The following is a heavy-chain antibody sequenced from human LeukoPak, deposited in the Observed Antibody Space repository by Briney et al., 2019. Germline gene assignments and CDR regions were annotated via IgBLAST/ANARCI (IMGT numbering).Heavy chain of an antibody. Sequence: ASVKVSCKASGYTFTGYYMHWVRQAPGQGLEWMGWINPNSGGTNYAQKFQGRVTMTRDTSISTAYMELSRPRSDDTAVYYCARNGLATIRYNWFDPWGQGTLVTVSS. D-gene: IGHD5-24*01. V-gene: IGHV1-2*02. CDR2: INPNSGGT. CDR1: GYTFTGYY. J-gene: IGHJ5*02. CDR3: ARNGLATIRYNWFDP.